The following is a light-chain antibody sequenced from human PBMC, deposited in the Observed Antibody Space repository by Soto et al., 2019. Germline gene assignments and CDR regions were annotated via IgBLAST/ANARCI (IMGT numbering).Light chain of an antibody. CDR3: QQYGSSPPDT. V-gene: IGKV3-20*01. CDR1: QSVSSSY. Sequence: EIVLTQSPGTLSLSPGERATLSCRASQSVSSSYLAWYQQKPGQAPRLLIYGASSRATGIPDRFSGSGSGTVFTLTISRLEPEDFAVYYCQQYGSSPPDTFGGGTKVEIK. J-gene: IGKJ4*01. CDR2: GAS.